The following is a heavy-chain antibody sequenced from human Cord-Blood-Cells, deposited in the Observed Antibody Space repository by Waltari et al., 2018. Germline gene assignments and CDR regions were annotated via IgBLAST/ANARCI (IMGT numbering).Heavy chain of an antibody. CDR3: ARQVLGISGIGVAFDI. CDR1: GGSISGSGYY. Sequence: QLQLQESGPGLVKPSETLSLTCTVSGGSISGSGYYWGWIRQPPGKGLEWIGSIYYSGSTYYNPSLKSRVTISVDTSKNQFSLKLSSVTAADTAVYYCARQVLGISGIGVAFDIWGQGTMVTVSS. D-gene: IGHD7-27*01. V-gene: IGHV4-39*01. CDR2: IYYSGST. J-gene: IGHJ3*02.